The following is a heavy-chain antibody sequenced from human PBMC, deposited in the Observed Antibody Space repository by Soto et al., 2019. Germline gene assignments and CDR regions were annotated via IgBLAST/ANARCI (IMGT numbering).Heavy chain of an antibody. CDR2: SIPIFGTA. J-gene: IGHJ4*02. CDR1: GGTFSSYA. CDR3: ARSRYCTNGVCRGTYYFDY. D-gene: IGHD2-8*01. V-gene: IGHV1-69*12. Sequence: QVQLVQSGAEVKKPGSSVKVSCKASGGTFSSYAISWVRQAPGQGLEWMGGSIPIFGTANYAQKFQGRVTITADESTSKAYMELSSLRSEDTAVYYCARSRYCTNGVCRGTYYFDYWGQGTLVTVSS.